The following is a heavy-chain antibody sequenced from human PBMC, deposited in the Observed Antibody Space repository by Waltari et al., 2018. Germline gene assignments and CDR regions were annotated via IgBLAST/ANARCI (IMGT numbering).Heavy chain of an antibody. J-gene: IGHJ4*02. Sequence: QVQLVQSGAEVKTPGASVKVSCKASGYTFTDYYRHWVRQAPGQGLEWMGRINPNSGGTNYAQKFQGRVTMTRDTSISTAYMELSRLRSDDTAVYYCATVTHQYSSGWYGTLDYWGQGTLVTVSS. V-gene: IGHV1-2*06. CDR2: INPNSGGT. CDR1: GYTFTDYY. D-gene: IGHD6-19*01. CDR3: ATVTHQYSSGWYGTLDY.